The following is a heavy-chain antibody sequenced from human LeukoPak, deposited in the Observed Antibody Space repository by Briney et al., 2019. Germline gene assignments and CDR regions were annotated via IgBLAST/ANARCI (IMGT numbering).Heavy chain of an antibody. CDR1: GGSISSYY. CDR3: ARQGYDILTGYIDAFDI. Sequence: SETLSLTCTVSGGSISSYYWSWIRQPAGKGLEWIGRIYTSGSTNYNPPLKSRVTISIDTSKNQFSLKLRSVTAADTAIYYCARQGYDILTGYIDAFDIWGQGTMVTVSS. J-gene: IGHJ3*02. V-gene: IGHV4-4*07. CDR2: IYTSGST. D-gene: IGHD3-9*01.